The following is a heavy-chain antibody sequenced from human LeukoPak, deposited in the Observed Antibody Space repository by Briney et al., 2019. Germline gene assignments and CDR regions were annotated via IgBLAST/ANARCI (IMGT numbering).Heavy chain of an antibody. V-gene: IGHV4-34*01. J-gene: IGHJ4*02. CDR2: INHSGST. Sequence: SETLSLTCAVYGGSFSGYYWSWIRQPPGKGLEWIGEINHSGSTNYNPSLKSRVTISVDTSKNQFSLKLSSVTAADTAVYYCATSSTYYYDSSGYYLTDWGQGTLVTVSS. CDR1: GGSFSGYY. CDR3: ATSSTYYYDSSGYYLTD. D-gene: IGHD3-22*01.